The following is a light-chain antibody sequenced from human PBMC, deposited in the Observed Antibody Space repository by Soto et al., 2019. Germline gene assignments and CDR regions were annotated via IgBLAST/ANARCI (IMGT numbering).Light chain of an antibody. Sequence: NFMLTQPQSVSESPGKTITISCTRSSGSTASAFVQWYRQRPGSAPTTVIYEDVRRSSGIPDRFSGSIDSSSNSASLTISGLTTDDEADYYCQSYYVLTGVFGGGTKLTVL. CDR3: QSYYVLTGV. CDR1: SGSTASAF. V-gene: IGLV6-57*04. J-gene: IGLJ3*02. CDR2: EDV.